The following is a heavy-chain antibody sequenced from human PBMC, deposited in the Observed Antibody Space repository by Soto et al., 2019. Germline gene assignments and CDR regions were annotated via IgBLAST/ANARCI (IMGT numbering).Heavy chain of an antibody. D-gene: IGHD2-21*01. CDR2: IIPIFGTT. J-gene: IGHJ5*02. CDR3: AREGDCP. Sequence: QVQLVQSGAEVKKPGSSVKVSCKSSGCTFSSYAISWVRQAPGQRLEWMGGIIPIFGTTNYAQKFQCRVTINADESTSTAYMELSSLRSEDTAVYYCAREGDCPWGQGTLVTVSS. V-gene: IGHV1-69*12. CDR1: GCTFSSYA.